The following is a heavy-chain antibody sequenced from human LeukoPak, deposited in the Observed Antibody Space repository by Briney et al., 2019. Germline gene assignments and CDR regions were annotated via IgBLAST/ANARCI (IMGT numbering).Heavy chain of an antibody. CDR3: ARDPYDYDSSGYKVHYYYYYMDV. CDR1: GGSFSGYY. Sequence: SETLSLTCAVYGGSFSGYYWGWLRQPPGQGRVGFGEINHSGSTNSNPLLKSRVNISVETSKNQFSLKLSSVTAAYTAVYYCARDPYDYDSSGYKVHYYYYYMDVWGKGTTVTVSS. V-gene: IGHV4-34*01. CDR2: INHSGST. J-gene: IGHJ6*03. D-gene: IGHD3-22*01.